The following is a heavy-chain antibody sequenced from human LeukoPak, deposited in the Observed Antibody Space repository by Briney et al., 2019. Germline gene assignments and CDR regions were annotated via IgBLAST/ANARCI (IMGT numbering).Heavy chain of an antibody. V-gene: IGHV4-59*01. CDR1: GGSISSYY. D-gene: IGHD6-19*01. CDR2: IYYSGST. Sequence: SSETLSLTCTVSGGSISSYYWSWIRQPPGKGLEWIGYIYYSGSTNYNPSLKSRVTISVDTSKNQFSLKLSSVTAADTAVYYCARGYSSGWSWYYYYGMDVWGQGTTVTVSS. J-gene: IGHJ6*02. CDR3: ARGYSSGWSWYYYYGMDV.